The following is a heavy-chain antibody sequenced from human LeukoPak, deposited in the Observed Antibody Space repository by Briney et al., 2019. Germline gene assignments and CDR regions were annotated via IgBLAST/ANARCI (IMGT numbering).Heavy chain of an antibody. CDR3: AKDRGYSSPGSYHFDY. CDR2: ISGSGGST. D-gene: IGHD6-13*01. V-gene: IGHV3-23*01. Sequence: PGGSLRLSCAASGFTFSSYAMSWVRQAPGKGLEWVSAISGSGGSTYYADSVKGRFTISRDNSKNTLYLQMNSLRAEDTAVYYCAKDRGYSSPGSYHFDYWGQGTLVTVSS. CDR1: GFTFSSYA. J-gene: IGHJ4*02.